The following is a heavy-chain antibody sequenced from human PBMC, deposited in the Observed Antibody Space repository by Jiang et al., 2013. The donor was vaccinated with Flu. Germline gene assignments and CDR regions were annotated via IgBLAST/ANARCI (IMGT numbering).Heavy chain of an antibody. CDR1: GFTFSSYG. D-gene: IGHD1-26*01. CDR3: AKHGRIDY. Sequence: VVQPGRSLRLSCAASGFTFSSYGMHWVRQAPGKGLEWVAVISYDGSNKYYADSVKGRFTISRDNSKNTLYLQMNGLRAEDTAVYYCAKHGRIDYWGQGTLVTVSS. CDR2: ISYDGSNK. J-gene: IGHJ4*02. V-gene: IGHV3-30*18.